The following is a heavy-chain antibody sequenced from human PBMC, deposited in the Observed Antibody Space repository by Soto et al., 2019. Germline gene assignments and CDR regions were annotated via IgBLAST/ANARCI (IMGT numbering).Heavy chain of an antibody. V-gene: IGHV4-30-2*01. CDR1: GGSISSGGYS. D-gene: IGHD4-17*01. CDR2: IYHSGST. Sequence: SETLSLTCAVSGGSISSGGYSWNWIRQPPGKGLEWIGYIYHSGSTYYNPSLKSRVTISVDTSKNQFSLKLSSVTAADTAVYYCARGNDYGDYYFDHWGQGTLVTVSS. J-gene: IGHJ4*02. CDR3: ARGNDYGDYYFDH.